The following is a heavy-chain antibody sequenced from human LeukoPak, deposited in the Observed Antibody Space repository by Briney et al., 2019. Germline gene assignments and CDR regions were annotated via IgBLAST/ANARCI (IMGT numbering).Heavy chain of an antibody. J-gene: IGHJ4*02. CDR1: GYTFTGYY. Sequence: GASVKVSCKASGYTFTGYYMHWVRQAPGQRLEWMGWINAGNGHTKYSQKFQGRVTITRDTSASTAYMELSRLRSDDTAVYYCATSSGWSPFDYWGQGTLVTVSS. V-gene: IGHV1-3*01. CDR3: ATSSGWSPFDY. CDR2: INAGNGHT. D-gene: IGHD6-19*01.